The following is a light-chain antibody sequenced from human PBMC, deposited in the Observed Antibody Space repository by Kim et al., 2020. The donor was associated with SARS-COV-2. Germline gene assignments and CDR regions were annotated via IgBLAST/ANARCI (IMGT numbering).Light chain of an antibody. Sequence: SVSPGQPASITCSGDKLGDKYACWYQQKPGQSPVLVIYQDSKRPSGIPGRFSGSNSGNTATLTISGTQAMDEADYYCQAWDSSTEVFGGGTQLTVL. J-gene: IGLJ2*01. CDR3: QAWDSSTEV. CDR2: QDS. V-gene: IGLV3-1*01. CDR1: KLGDKY.